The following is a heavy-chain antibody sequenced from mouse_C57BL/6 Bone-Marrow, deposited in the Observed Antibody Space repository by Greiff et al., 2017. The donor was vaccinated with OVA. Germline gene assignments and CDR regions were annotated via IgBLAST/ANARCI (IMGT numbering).Heavy chain of an antibody. J-gene: IGHJ3*01. Sequence: EVQLQQSGAELVKPGASVKLSCTASGFNIKDYYMHWVKQRTEQGLEWIGRIDPEDGETKYAPKFPGKATITADTSSNTAYLQLSSLTSEDTAVYYCARSGDYSWFAYWGQGTLVTVSA. CDR1: GFNIKDYY. CDR2: IDPEDGET. CDR3: ARSGDYSWFAY. D-gene: IGHD1-1*01. V-gene: IGHV14-2*01.